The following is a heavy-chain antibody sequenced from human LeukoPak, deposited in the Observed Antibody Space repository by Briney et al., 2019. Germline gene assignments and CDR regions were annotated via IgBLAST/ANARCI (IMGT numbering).Heavy chain of an antibody. Sequence: GGSLRLSCAASGFIFSGYGMHWVRQAPGKGLEWVARIKPKSDGETTDYAVPVKGRFSISRDGSENTLYLQMNSLKTEDTAVYYCTTYTSGAANYWGQGTLVTVSS. V-gene: IGHV3-15*01. CDR2: IKPKSDGETT. CDR1: GFIFSGYG. J-gene: IGHJ4*02. D-gene: IGHD2-2*02. CDR3: TTYTSGAANY.